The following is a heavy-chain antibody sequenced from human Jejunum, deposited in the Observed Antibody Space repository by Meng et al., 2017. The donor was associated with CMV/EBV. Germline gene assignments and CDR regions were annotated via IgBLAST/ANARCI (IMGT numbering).Heavy chain of an antibody. D-gene: IGHD2-2*01. CDR2: ISAYDGET. CDR3: ARDETNIVVEPAAIPFDY. V-gene: IGHV1-18*01. CDR1: LTNYG. J-gene: IGHJ4*02. Sequence: LTNYGIRWVRQEPGQGREYMGWISAYDGETNYAQKLQDRVTMTTDTSTSTAYMELRSLRSDDTAVYYCARDETNIVVEPAAIPFDYWGQGTLVTVSS.